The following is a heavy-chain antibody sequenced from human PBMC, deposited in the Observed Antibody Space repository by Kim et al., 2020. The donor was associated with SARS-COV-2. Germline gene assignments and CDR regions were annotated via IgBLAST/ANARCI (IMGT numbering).Heavy chain of an antibody. D-gene: IGHD3-3*01. CDR1: GFTFSSYA. J-gene: IGHJ4*02. Sequence: GGSLRLSCAASGFTFSSYAMHWVRQAPGKGLEWVAVISYDGSNKYYADSVKGRFTISRDNSKNTLYLQMNSLRAEDTAVYYCLTDLEWPKRVYYFDYWGQGTLVTVSS. V-gene: IGHV3-30*04. CDR2: ISYDGSNK. CDR3: LTDLEWPKRVYYFDY.